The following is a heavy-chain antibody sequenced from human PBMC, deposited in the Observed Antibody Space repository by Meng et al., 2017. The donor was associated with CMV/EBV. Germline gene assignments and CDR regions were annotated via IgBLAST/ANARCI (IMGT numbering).Heavy chain of an antibody. V-gene: IGHV1-2*02. Sequence: SGYTFTGYYMHWVRQAPGQGLEWMGWINPNSGGTNYAQKFQGRVTMTRDTSISTAYMGLSRLRSDDTAVYYCARDRIAARPRNWFDPWGQGTLVTVSS. CDR1: GYTFTGYY. J-gene: IGHJ5*02. CDR2: INPNSGGT. D-gene: IGHD6-6*01. CDR3: ARDRIAARPRNWFDP.